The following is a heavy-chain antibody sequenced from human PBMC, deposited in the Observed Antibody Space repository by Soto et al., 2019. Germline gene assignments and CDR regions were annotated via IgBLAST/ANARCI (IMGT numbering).Heavy chain of an antibody. D-gene: IGHD3-22*01. Sequence: SETLSLTCAVSGGSISSSNWWSWVRQPPGKGLEWIGEIYHSGSTNYNPSLKSRVTISVDKSKNQFSLKLSSVTAADTAVYYWARSPDIGGFYPDWSTNGMDVWAQG. V-gene: IGHV4-4*02. CDR1: GGSISSSNW. CDR2: IYHSGST. J-gene: IGHJ6*02. CDR3: ARSPDIGGFYPDWSTNGMDV.